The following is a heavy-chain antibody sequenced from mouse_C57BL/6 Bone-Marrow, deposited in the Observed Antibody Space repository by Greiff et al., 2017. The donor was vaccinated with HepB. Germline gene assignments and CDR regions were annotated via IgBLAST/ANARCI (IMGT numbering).Heavy chain of an antibody. Sequence: VQLQQPGAELVKPGASVKLSCKASGYTFTSYWMHWVKQRPGQGLEWIGMIHPNSGSTNYNEKFKSKATLTVDKSSSTAYMQLSSLTSEDSAVYYCASYYGSSYQAWFAYWGQGTLVTLSA. CDR1: GYTFTSYW. J-gene: IGHJ3*01. CDR2: IHPNSGST. CDR3: ASYYGSSYQAWFAY. V-gene: IGHV1-64*01. D-gene: IGHD1-1*01.